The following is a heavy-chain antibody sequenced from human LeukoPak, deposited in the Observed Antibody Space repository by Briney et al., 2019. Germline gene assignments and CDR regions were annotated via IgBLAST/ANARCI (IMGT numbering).Heavy chain of an antibody. CDR1: GGSINGYF. V-gene: IGHV4-59*01. J-gene: IGHJ2*01. CDR3: ARGETAAGTIWYFDL. CDR2: IYFSGST. D-gene: IGHD6-13*01. Sequence: PSETLSLICTVSGGSINGYFWSWIRQPPGKGLEWIGHIYFSGSTKYNPSLKSQVTMSLDTSKNQFSLNLNSVAAADTAVYYCARGETAAGTIWYFDLWGQGTLVTVSS.